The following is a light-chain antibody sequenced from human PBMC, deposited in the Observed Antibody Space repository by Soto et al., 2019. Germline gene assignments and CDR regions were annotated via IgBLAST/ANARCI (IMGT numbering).Light chain of an antibody. V-gene: IGLV2-11*01. CDR1: SSDVGSYNY. CDR2: DVN. Sequence: QSVLTQPRSVSGSPGQSITISCTGSSSDVGSYNYVSWYQQHPGQAPKFVIYDVNKRPSGVSHRFSGSKSGNTASLTISGLKADDEADYYCLSYAGSYNFVFGSGTKVTVL. CDR3: LSYAGSYNFV. J-gene: IGLJ1*01.